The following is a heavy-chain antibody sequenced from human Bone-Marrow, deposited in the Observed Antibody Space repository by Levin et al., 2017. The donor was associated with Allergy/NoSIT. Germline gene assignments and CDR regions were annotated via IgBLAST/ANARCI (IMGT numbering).Heavy chain of an antibody. D-gene: IGHD3-10*01. CDR1: GFTFSNYA. V-gene: IGHV3-23*01. J-gene: IGHJ4*02. CDR3: AKEMYGNYGPYYFDY. Sequence: SCAASGFTFSNYAMSWVRQAPGKGLEWVSGISGSGGSLYYADSVKGRFTISRDNSGNMMSLQMNSLSAEDTAVYYCAKEMYGNYGPYYFDYWGQGTLVTVSS. CDR2: ISGSGGSL.